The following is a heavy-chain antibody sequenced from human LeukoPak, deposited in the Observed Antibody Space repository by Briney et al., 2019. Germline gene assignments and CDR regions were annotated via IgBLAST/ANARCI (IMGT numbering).Heavy chain of an antibody. CDR3: AKGPGYSYYSGMDV. CDR1: GFTFSSYS. CDR2: ISGSGGSI. Sequence: SGGSLRLSCAASGFTFSSYSMSWVRQAPGKGLEWVSTISGSGGSIDYADSVKGRFTISRDNSKNTLYLQMNSLRAADTAVYYCAKGPGYSYYSGMDVWGQGTTVTVSS. V-gene: IGHV3-23*01. D-gene: IGHD5-18*01. J-gene: IGHJ6*02.